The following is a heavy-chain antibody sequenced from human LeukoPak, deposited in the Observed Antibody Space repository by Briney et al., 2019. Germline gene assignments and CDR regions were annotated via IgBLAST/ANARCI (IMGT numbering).Heavy chain of an antibody. V-gene: IGHV4-34*01. D-gene: IGHD5-18*01. J-gene: IGHJ6*04. CDR3: ARGLYRGYSYGPTLRYYYGMDV. Sequence: SDTLSLTCAVYGGSFSGYYWGWSRQPPGKGPKWFGEINHSGSTNYNPSLKSRVTISVDTSKNQFSLKLSSVTAAETAVYYCARGLYRGYSYGPTLRYYYGMDVWGKGITVTVSS. CDR2: INHSGST. CDR1: GGSFSGYY.